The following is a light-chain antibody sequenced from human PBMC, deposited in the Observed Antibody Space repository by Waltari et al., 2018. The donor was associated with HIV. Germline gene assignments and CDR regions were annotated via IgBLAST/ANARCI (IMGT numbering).Light chain of an antibody. CDR3: QHLHSFPLS. V-gene: IGKV1-9*01. CDR2: ASS. Sequence: DIQLTQSPSFLSASVGDRITITCRASRDISTYLAWYQQKPGGVPKLLIYASSTLQNEVPSRFNGRGFGTEFTLTISGLQPDDFAIYYCQHLHSFPLSFGGGT. CDR1: RDISTY. J-gene: IGKJ2*03.